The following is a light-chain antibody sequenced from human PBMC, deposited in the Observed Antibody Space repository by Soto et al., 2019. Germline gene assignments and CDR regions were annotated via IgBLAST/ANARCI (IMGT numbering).Light chain of an antibody. Sequence: EIVLTQSQATLSLSPGERATLSCRASQSVSTYLAWYQQKPGQAPRLLIYDASNRATGIPARFSGSGSGTDFTLTISSLEPEAFAVYYCQQRSNWPPSITFGQGTRLEIK. V-gene: IGKV3-11*01. CDR1: QSVSTY. CDR3: QQRSNWPPSIT. CDR2: DAS. J-gene: IGKJ5*01.